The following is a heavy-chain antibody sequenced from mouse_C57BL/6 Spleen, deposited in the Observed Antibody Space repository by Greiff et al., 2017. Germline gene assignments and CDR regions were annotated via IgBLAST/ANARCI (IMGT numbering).Heavy chain of an antibody. D-gene: IGHD1-1*01. CDR1: GFSLTSYG. J-gene: IGHJ4*01. CDR3: ARHYYGSSYAMDY. CDR2: IWSDGST. Sequence: QVQLKESGPGLVAPSQSLSITCTVSGFSLTSYGVHWVRQPPGKGLEWLVVIWSDGSTTYNSALKSRLSISKDNSKSQVFLKMNSLQTDDTAMYYCARHYYGSSYAMDYWGQGTSVIVSS. V-gene: IGHV2-6-1*01.